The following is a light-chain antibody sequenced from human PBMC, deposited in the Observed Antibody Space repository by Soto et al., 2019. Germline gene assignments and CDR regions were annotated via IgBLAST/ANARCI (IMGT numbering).Light chain of an antibody. V-gene: IGKV1-33*01. CDR3: QQYHTLPIT. CDR2: DTF. CDR1: QGINNY. J-gene: IGKJ4*01. Sequence: DIQMTQSPSSLSASVGDRVTITCQASQGINNYLNWYQQKPGNAPKLLIFDTFDLETGVPSRFSGRGSGTDFTFTISSLQPEDVAAYYCQQYHTLPITFGGGTKVDIK.